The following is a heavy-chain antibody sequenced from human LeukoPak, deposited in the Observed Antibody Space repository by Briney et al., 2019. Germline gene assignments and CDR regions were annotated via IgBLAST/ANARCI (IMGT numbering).Heavy chain of an antibody. J-gene: IGHJ4*02. V-gene: IGHV3-23*01. Sequence: GGSLRLSCAASGFTFSSYAMSWVRQAPGKGLEWVSAISGSGGSTYHADSVKGRFTISRDNSKNTLYLQMNSLRAEDTAVYYCAKRYYYDSSGHWGDYFDYWGQGTLVTVSS. CDR1: GFTFSSYA. CDR2: ISGSGGST. CDR3: AKRYYYDSSGHWGDYFDY. D-gene: IGHD3-22*01.